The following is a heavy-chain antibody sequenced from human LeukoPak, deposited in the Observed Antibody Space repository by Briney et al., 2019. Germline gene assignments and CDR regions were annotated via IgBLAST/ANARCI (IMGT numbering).Heavy chain of an antibody. D-gene: IGHD7-27*01. CDR3: ARALTGSRDAFDI. CDR1: GGSISSSGYF. J-gene: IGHJ3*02. Sequence: SETLSLTCTVSGGSISSSGYFWGWIRQPPGKGLEWIGSIYYSGSTYYNPSLRSRVTMSVDRSKNHFSLKLSSVTAADTAVYYCARALTGSRDAFDIWGQGTMVTVSS. V-gene: IGHV4-39*07. CDR2: IYYSGST.